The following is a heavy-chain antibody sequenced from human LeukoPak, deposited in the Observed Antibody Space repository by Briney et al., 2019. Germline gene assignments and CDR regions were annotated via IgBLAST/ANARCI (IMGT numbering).Heavy chain of an antibody. J-gene: IGHJ4*02. CDR1: GGSISSYY. Sequence: SETLSLTCTVSGGSISSYYWSWLRQPAGKGLEWIGRNYTSGSTNYSPSLKSRVTMSVDTSKNEFSLKLNSVTAADTAVYYCARESTVAGTARYLDYWGQGTLVTVSS. CDR3: ARESTVAGTARYLDY. CDR2: NYTSGST. V-gene: IGHV4-4*07. D-gene: IGHD6-13*01.